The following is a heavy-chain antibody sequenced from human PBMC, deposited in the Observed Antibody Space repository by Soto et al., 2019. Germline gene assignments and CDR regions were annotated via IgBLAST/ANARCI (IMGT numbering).Heavy chain of an antibody. D-gene: IGHD2-15*01. Sequence: QVQLQESGPGLVKPSETLSLTCTVSGGSMNSYYWSWIRQPPGKGLEWLGYVYSSGTSKYNVSLESRITRSLDTSRNQFSLSLNSVTAADTAVYFCARYSPPKKSYDSNPGWSDPWGQGTLVAVSS. CDR1: GGSMNSYY. J-gene: IGHJ5*02. CDR2: VYSSGTS. V-gene: IGHV4-59*01. CDR3: ARYSPPKKSYDSNPGWSDP.